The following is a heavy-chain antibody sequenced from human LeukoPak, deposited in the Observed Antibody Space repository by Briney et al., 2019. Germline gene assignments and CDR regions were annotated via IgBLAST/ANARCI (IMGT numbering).Heavy chain of an antibody. V-gene: IGHV5-51*01. CDR2: IYPSDSHP. Sequence: GESLKISCEGSGYSFTSYWIGWVRQMPGKGLEWMGIIYPSDSHPRYSPSFQGQVTISVDKSISTAYLQWSSLKASDTAMYYCARGYCYFDYWGQGTLVTVSS. CDR1: GYSFTSYW. CDR3: ARGYCYFDY. D-gene: IGHD3-22*01. J-gene: IGHJ4*02.